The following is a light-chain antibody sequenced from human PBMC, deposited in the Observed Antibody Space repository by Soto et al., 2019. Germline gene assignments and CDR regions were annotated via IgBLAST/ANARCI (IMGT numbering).Light chain of an antibody. CDR3: QSLGTGVQV. J-gene: IGLJ3*02. CDR1: SGYSTYA. CDR2: INYDGTH. V-gene: IGLV4-69*01. Sequence: QSVLTQSPSASASLGASVKLTCTLSSGYSTYAIAWHQQQSGKGPRFLMKINYDGTHSKGDGFYDRFSGSSSGAERHLTIYSLQSGDEADYYCQSLGTGVQVFGGGTQLTVL.